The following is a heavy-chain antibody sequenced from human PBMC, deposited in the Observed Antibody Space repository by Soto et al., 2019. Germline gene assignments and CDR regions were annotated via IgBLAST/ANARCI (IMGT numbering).Heavy chain of an antibody. Sequence: QVQLVESGGGVVQPGRSLRLSCAASGFTFSSYAMHWVRQAPGKGLEWVAVISYDGSNKYYADSVKGRFTISRDNSKNTLYLQMNSLRAEDTAVYYCAREGITIFGVTDAYYFDHWGQGTLVTVSS. CDR1: GFTFSSYA. J-gene: IGHJ4*02. D-gene: IGHD3-3*01. CDR3: AREGITIFGVTDAYYFDH. V-gene: IGHV3-30-3*01. CDR2: ISYDGSNK.